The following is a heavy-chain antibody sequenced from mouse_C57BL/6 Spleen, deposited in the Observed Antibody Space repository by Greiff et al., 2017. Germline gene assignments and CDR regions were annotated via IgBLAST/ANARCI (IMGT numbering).Heavy chain of an antibody. V-gene: IGHV1-64*01. D-gene: IGHD2-5*01. J-gene: IGHJ3*01. CDR3: ARKGYYSNQAWFAY. Sequence: QVQLQQPGAELVKPGASVKLSCKASGYTFTSYWMHWVKQRPGQGLEWIGMIHPNSGSTNYNEKFKSKATLTVDKSSSTASMQLSSLTSEDSAVYYYARKGYYSNQAWFAYWGQGTLVTVSA. CDR1: GYTFTSYW. CDR2: IHPNSGST.